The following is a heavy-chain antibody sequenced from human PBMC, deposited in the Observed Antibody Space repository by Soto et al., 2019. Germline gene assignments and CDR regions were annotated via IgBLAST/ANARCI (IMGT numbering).Heavy chain of an antibody. Sequence: GESLKISCKGSGYSFTSYWIGWVRQMPGKGLEWMGIIYPGDSDTRYSPSFQGQVTISADKSISTAYLQWSSLKASDTAMYYCARHQPYYYGSGSTGEYYYYYMDVWGKGTTVTVSS. CDR2: IYPGDSDT. CDR3: ARHQPYYYGSGSTGEYYYYYMDV. CDR1: GYSFTSYW. D-gene: IGHD3-10*01. V-gene: IGHV5-51*01. J-gene: IGHJ6*03.